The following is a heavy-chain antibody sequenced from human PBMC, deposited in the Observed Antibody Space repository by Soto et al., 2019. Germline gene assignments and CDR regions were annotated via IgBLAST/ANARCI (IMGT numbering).Heavy chain of an antibody. CDR2: IKRDGSEK. Sequence: LRLSCAASGFTFSSYAMHWVRQAPGRGLEWVANIKRDGSEKYYVDSVKGRFTISRDNAKNSLYLQMNSLRAEDTAVYYCASRPSEIKYYGVFDYWGQGTLVTVSS. CDR3: ASRPSEIKYYGVFDY. D-gene: IGHD3-3*01. J-gene: IGHJ4*02. CDR1: GFTFSSYA. V-gene: IGHV3-7*03.